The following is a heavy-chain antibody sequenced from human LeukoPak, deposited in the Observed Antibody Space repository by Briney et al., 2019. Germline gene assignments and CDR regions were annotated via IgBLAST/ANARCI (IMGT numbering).Heavy chain of an antibody. Sequence: GGSLRLSCAASGFTFSSYAMSWVRQAPGRGRGWVSAISGSGGSTYYADSVKGRFTISRDNSKNTLYLQMNSLRAEDTAVYYCARGSVVVTAEVDAFDIWGQGTMVTVSS. CDR3: ARGSVVVTAEVDAFDI. CDR2: ISGSGGST. V-gene: IGHV3-23*01. J-gene: IGHJ3*02. CDR1: GFTFSSYA. D-gene: IGHD2-21*02.